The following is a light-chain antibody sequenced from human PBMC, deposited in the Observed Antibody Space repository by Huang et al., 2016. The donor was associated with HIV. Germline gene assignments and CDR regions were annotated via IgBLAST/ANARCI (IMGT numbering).Light chain of an antibody. V-gene: IGKV1-39*01. CDR1: QNINTY. CDR3: QQSFSSQWT. Sequence: DIQMTKSPSSLSAAVGDRVTITCRASQNINTYLNWYQQKPGKAPKLLIYGASNLESGVPSRFSVSGSGTHFTLTISSLQPGDFATYYCQQSFSSQWTFGQGTKVEV. J-gene: IGKJ1*01. CDR2: GAS.